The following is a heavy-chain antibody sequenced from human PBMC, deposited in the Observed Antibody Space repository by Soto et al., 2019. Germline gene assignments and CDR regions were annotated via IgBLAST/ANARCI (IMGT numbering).Heavy chain of an antibody. D-gene: IGHD5-18*01. V-gene: IGHV1-69*01. CDR1: GGTFSSYA. Sequence: QVQLVQSGAEVKKPGSSVKVSCKASGGTFSSYAISWVRQAPGQGLEWMGGIIPIFGTANYAQKFQGSVTITADESTSTASMELSSMRSEDTAVYYCARGGGYSYRDAFDIWGQGTMVTVSS. CDR3: ARGGGYSYRDAFDI. J-gene: IGHJ3*02. CDR2: IIPIFGTA.